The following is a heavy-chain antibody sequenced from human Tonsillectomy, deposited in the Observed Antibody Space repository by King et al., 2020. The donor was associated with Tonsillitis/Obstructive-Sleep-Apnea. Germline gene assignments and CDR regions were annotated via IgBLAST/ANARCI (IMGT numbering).Heavy chain of an antibody. V-gene: IGHV3-21*01. Sequence: VQLVESGGGLVKPGGSLRLSCAASGFTFSSYSMNWVRQAPGKGLEWVSSISSSSSYIYYADSVKGRFTISRDNAKNSVYLQMNSLRAEDTAVYYCARGYQLDDAFDIWGQGTMVTVSS. CDR3: ARGYQLDDAFDI. CDR1: GFTFSSYS. CDR2: ISSSSSYI. J-gene: IGHJ3*02. D-gene: IGHD2-2*01.